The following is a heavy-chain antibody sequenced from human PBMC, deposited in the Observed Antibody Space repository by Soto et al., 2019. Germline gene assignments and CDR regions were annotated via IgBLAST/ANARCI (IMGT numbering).Heavy chain of an antibody. Sequence: QVQLVQSGAELKMPGSSVKVSCKTSGSIFITYGISWVRQAPGQGLEWMGGIIPFLGKINHARIFQDRVTITADKATSTSYLELTDLISNDTAVYDCARETAQRCASGRALLPENFDSWGQGTLVTVSS. J-gene: IGHJ4*02. CDR2: IIPFLGKI. CDR1: GSIFITYG. V-gene: IGHV1-69*06. CDR3: ARETAQRCASGRALLPENFDS. D-gene: IGHD3-10*01.